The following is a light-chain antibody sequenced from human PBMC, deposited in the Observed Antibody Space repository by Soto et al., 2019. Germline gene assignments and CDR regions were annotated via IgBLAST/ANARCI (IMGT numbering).Light chain of an antibody. V-gene: IGKV1-39*01. CDR2: AAS. CDR1: QSISTY. CDR3: QQSYSTPHT. Sequence: DIQMTQSPSSLSASVGDRVTITCRASQSISTYLNWYQQKPGKAPKLLIYAASSLQGGVPSRFSCSGSGTDFTLTISRLQPEDFASYYCQQSYSTPHTFGQGTKLEIK. J-gene: IGKJ2*01.